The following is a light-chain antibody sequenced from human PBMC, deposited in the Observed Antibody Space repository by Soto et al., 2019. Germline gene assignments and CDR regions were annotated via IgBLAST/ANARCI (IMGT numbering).Light chain of an antibody. J-gene: IGKJ1*01. V-gene: IGKV3-20*01. CDR1: QTFSSSY. CDR3: QQYRT. CDR2: AAS. Sequence: EIVLKQSPGTLSLSPGERATLSCRASQTFSSSYLAWYQQKPGQDPRLRISAASRRATGITDRFSGSGSGKHFTLTISRLEREDSAVYYCQQYRTFGQGTTVDIK.